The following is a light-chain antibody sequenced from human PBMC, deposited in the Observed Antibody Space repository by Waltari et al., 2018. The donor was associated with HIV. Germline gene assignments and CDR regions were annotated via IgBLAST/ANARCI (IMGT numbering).Light chain of an antibody. Sequence: SYVLTQPPSVSVAPGKTARITCGGTNIGSKSVHWYQQKPGQAPLLVIYYDSARPSGIPERFSGSNSGNTATRTSSRFEAGEEADYYCQVWDSSSDHVVFGGGTNLTVL. V-gene: IGLV3-21*04. J-gene: IGLJ2*01. CDR1: NIGSKS. CDR2: YDS. CDR3: QVWDSSSDHVV.